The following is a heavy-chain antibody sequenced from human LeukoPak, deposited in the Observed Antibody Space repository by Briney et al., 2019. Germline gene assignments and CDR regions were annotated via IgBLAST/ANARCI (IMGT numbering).Heavy chain of an antibody. Sequence: ASVKVSCKASGYTCGSYDINWVRQATGQGLEWMGFMNPNSGNTGYANKFLSRVTTTTNTSINTAYIEESSPTTDDAAAEYYSRPPPTGYSSEWYSFAFWGQGKLGTVSS. D-gene: IGHD6-19*01. CDR2: MNPNSGNT. CDR3: SRPPPTGYSSEWYSFAF. J-gene: IGHJ4*02. V-gene: IGHV1-8*01. CDR1: GYTCGSYD.